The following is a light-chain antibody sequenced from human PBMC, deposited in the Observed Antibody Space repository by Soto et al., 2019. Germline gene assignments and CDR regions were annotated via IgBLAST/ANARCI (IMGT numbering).Light chain of an antibody. V-gene: IGLV2-14*01. CDR1: SSDVGNNNY. J-gene: IGLJ1*01. Sequence: SVLTQPASVSGSPGQSITISCTGTSSDVGNNNYVSWYQQNPGKAPKVMICDVTNRPSGVSNRFSGSKSGNTASLTISGLQAEDEADYYYSSFTGSSYVFGTGTKVTVL. CDR2: DVT. CDR3: SSFTGSSYV.